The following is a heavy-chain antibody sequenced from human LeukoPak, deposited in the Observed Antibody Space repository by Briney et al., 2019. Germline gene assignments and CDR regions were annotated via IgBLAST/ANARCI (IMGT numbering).Heavy chain of an antibody. CDR1: GVSISSSNSY. Sequence: SETLSLTCTVSGVSISSSNSYWGWIRQPPGKVLEWIGSIYYSGNTYYNASLKSQVSISIDTSKNQFSLRLTSVTAADTAVYYCARQTGSGLFILPGGQGTLVTVSS. V-gene: IGHV4-39*01. CDR2: IYYSGNT. J-gene: IGHJ4*02. D-gene: IGHD3/OR15-3a*01. CDR3: ARQTGSGLFILP.